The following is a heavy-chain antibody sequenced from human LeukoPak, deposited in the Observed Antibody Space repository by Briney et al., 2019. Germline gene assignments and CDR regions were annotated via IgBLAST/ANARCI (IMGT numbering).Heavy chain of an antibody. V-gene: IGHV4-39*01. D-gene: IGHD3-22*01. Sequence: KPSETLSLTCTISSGSISNYYWGWIRQPPGKGLEWIGSVYYSGGTYYNPSLKSRVTISVATSKNQFSLKLSSVTAADTAVYYCARRTPYSDSSGYYYYYFDYWGQGTLVTVSS. CDR3: ARRTPYSDSSGYYYYYFDY. J-gene: IGHJ4*02. CDR2: VYYSGGT. CDR1: SGSISNYY.